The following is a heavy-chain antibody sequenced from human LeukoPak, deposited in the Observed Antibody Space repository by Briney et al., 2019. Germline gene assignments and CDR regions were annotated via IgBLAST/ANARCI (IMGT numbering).Heavy chain of an antibody. D-gene: IGHD5-18*01. V-gene: IGHV4-38-2*02. CDR3: ARGRGYRSTNYYYYYIDV. CDR2: INHSGSTT. J-gene: IGHJ6*03. CDR1: GYSISSGYY. Sequence: PSETLSLTCKVSGYSISSGYYWAWIRQPPGKGLEWIGEINHSGSTTNYNPSLKSQVTISVDTSKNQFSLNLRSVTAADTAVYFCARGRGYRSTNYYYYYIDVWGKGTTVTVSS.